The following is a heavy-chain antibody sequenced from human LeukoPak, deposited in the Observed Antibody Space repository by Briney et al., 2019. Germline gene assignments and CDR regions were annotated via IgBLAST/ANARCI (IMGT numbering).Heavy chain of an antibody. CDR3: ASTLDVEMVYFDY. CDR2: IYYSGST. J-gene: IGHJ4*02. CDR1: GGSISSGDYY. V-gene: IGHV4-30-4*08. Sequence: PSETLSLTCTVSGGSISSGDYYWSWISQPPGKGLAWIGYIYYSGSTYYNPSLKSRVTISVDTSKNQFSLKLSSVTAADTAVYYCASTLDVEMVYFDYWGQGTLVTVSS. D-gene: IGHD5-24*01.